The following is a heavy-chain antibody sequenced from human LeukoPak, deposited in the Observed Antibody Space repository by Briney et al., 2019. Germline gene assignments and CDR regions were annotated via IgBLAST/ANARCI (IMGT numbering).Heavy chain of an antibody. CDR3: ARGRGGDCYSCWFDP. CDR1: GFTFSSYW. J-gene: IGHJ5*02. Sequence: GGSLILSCAASGFTFSSYWMSWVRQAPGKGLEWVANIKQDGSEKYSVDSVKGRFTISRDNAKNSLYLQMNSLRAEDTAVYYCARGRGGDCYSCWFDPWGQGTLVTVSS. D-gene: IGHD2-21*02. V-gene: IGHV3-7*01. CDR2: IKQDGSEK.